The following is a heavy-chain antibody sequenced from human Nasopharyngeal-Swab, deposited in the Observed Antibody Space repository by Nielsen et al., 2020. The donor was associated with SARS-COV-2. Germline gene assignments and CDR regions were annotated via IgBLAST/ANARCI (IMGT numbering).Heavy chain of an antibody. V-gene: IGHV4-61*01. Sequence: LETLSLTCTVSGGSVSSGSYYWSWIRQPPGKGLEWIGYIYYSGSTNYNPSLKSRVTISVDTSKNQFSLKLSSVTAADTAVYYCARGSYYYDSSGPDYWGQGTLVTVSS. J-gene: IGHJ4*02. D-gene: IGHD3-22*01. CDR3: ARGSYYYDSSGPDY. CDR1: GGSVSSGSYY. CDR2: IYYSGST.